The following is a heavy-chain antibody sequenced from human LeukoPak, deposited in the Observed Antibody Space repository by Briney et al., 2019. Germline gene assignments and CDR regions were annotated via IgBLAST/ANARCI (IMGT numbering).Heavy chain of an antibody. J-gene: IGHJ6*03. CDR1: GFTFSSYW. Sequence: GGSLRLSCAASGFTFSSYWMSWVRQAPGKGLEWVANIKQDGSEKYYVDSVKGRFTIPRDNAKNSLYLQMNSLRAEDTAVYYCARDRVGATSDYYYYMDVWGKGTTVTVSS. CDR2: IKQDGSEK. V-gene: IGHV3-7*01. CDR3: ARDRVGATSDYYYYMDV. D-gene: IGHD1-26*01.